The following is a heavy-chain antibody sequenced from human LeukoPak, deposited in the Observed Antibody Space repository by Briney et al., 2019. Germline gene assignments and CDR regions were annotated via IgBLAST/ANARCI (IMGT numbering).Heavy chain of an antibody. CDR2: INHSGST. CDR1: GYSISSGYY. CDR3: ARHYAVAVAGTGHLDY. J-gene: IGHJ4*02. V-gene: IGHV4-38-2*02. D-gene: IGHD6-19*01. Sequence: SETLSLTCTVSGYSISSGYYWSWIRQPPGKGLEWIGEINHSGSTNYNPSLKSRVTISVDTSKNQFSLKLSSVTAADTAVYYCARHYAVAVAGTGHLDYWGQGTLVTVSS.